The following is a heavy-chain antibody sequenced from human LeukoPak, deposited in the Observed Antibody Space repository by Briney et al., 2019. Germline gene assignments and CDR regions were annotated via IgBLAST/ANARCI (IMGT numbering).Heavy chain of an antibody. D-gene: IGHD3-22*01. CDR1: GGSISSGPYY. CDR3: ARRDDSSGYHKIFDY. CDR2: IYYGENT. J-gene: IGHJ4*02. Sequence: SETLSLTCTVSGGSISSGPYYWGWIRQPPGKGLEWIGNIYYGENTYYNPSLKGRVTISIDTSKNQFYLKLSSLTAADTAVYYCARRDDSSGYHKIFDYWGPGTLVTVSS. V-gene: IGHV4-39*01.